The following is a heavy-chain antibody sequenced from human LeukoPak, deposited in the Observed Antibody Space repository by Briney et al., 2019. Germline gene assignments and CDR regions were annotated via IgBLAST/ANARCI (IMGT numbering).Heavy chain of an antibody. D-gene: IGHD3-22*01. Sequence: GASVKVSCKASGYTFTGYYMHWVRQAPGQGLEWMGWINPNSGGTNYAQKFQGRVTMTRDTSISTAYMELSRLRSDDTAVYYCARHVEITMIVVGRGVFDYWGQGTLVTVSS. CDR1: GYTFTGYY. CDR3: ARHVEITMIVVGRGVFDY. J-gene: IGHJ4*02. V-gene: IGHV1-2*02. CDR2: INPNSGGT.